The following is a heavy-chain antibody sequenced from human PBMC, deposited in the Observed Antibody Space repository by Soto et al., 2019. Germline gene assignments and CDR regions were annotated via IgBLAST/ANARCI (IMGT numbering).Heavy chain of an antibody. J-gene: IGHJ4*01. CDR3: ARLEGG. V-gene: IGHV3-72*01. CDR1: GFTFSDHY. D-gene: IGHD3-3*01. CDR2: SRNKAKSYTT. Sequence: EEQLVESGGGLVQPGGSLTLSCVGSGFTFSDHYMEWVRQAPGKGLGWVVRSRNKAKSYTTDYAASVKGRFTISRALSKSSLYLQMNNLKIEDTAVYFCARLEGGWGHGTLVTVSS.